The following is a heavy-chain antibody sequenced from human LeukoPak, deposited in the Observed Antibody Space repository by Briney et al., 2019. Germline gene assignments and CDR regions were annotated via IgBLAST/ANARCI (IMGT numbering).Heavy chain of an antibody. V-gene: IGHV3-7*01. D-gene: IGHD1-7*01. J-gene: IGHJ4*02. CDR3: AREDDWNYEDY. CDR2: IKQDGSEK. CDR1: GFTFSSYS. Sequence: GGSLRLSCAAFGFTFSSYSMNWVRQAPGKGLEWVANIKQDGSEKYYVNSVKGRFTISRDNAKNSLYLQMNSLRAEDTAIYFCAREDDWNYEDYWGQGTLVTVSS.